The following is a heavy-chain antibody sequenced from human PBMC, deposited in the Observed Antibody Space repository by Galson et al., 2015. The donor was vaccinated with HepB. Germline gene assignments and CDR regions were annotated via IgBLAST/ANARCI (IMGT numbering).Heavy chain of an antibody. CDR1: GDSVSFDSAT. CDR3: VRASSNWDATINNAFDV. D-gene: IGHD6-13*01. J-gene: IGHJ3*01. Sequence: CAISGDSVSFDSATWNWIRQSPSRGLEWLGRTYYRSKWWYSYEVSVRGRITVTPDTSQNQFSLHLHSVTPEDTAVYYCVRASSNWDATINNAFDVWGQGTKVTVSS. V-gene: IGHV6-1*01. CDR2: TYYRSKWWY.